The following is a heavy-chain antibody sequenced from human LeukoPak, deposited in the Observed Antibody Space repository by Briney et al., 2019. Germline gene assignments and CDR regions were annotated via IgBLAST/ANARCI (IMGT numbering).Heavy chain of an antibody. CDR2: ISSSGSTI. CDR1: GFTFSDYY. V-gene: IGHV3-11*01. D-gene: IGHD2-2*01. Sequence: GGSLRLSCAASGFTFSDYYMSWIRQAPGKGLEWVSYISSSGSTIYYADSVKGRFTISRDNAKNSLYLRMNSLRAEDTAVYYCARDLDVVVPAAVAFDIWGQGTMVTVSS. CDR3: ARDLDVVVPAAVAFDI. J-gene: IGHJ3*02.